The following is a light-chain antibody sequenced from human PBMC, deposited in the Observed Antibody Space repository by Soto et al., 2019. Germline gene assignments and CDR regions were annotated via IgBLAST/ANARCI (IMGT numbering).Light chain of an antibody. CDR3: QQYNNWPALT. CDR2: GAS. Sequence: EIVMTQSPATLSVSPGERATLSCRASQSVSSNLAWYQQKPGQAPRLLIYGASTRATGIPARFSGSGSGTEFTLTISSLQSEDFAVYYCQQYNNWPALTFGGGTKVDI. J-gene: IGKJ4*01. V-gene: IGKV3D-15*01. CDR1: QSVSSN.